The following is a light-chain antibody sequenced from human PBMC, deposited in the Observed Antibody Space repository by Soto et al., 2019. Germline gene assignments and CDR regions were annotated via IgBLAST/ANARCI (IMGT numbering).Light chain of an antibody. CDR2: DDT. V-gene: IGLV3-21*02. Sequence: SYELTQPPSVSVAPGQTASIACGGDNIGSKSVHWYQQKPGQAPVLVVFDDTDRPSGIPERFSGSNSGNTATLTISRVEVGDEADYYCQVWDNGSDHYVFGVGTKLTVL. CDR1: NIGSKS. CDR3: QVWDNGSDHYV. J-gene: IGLJ1*01.